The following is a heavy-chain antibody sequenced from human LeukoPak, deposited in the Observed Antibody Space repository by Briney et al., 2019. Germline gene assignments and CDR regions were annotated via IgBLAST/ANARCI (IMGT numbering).Heavy chain of an antibody. CDR3: AREGSAGDGSFDI. D-gene: IGHD3-10*01. Sequence: GASVKVSCKASGYTFTDYSMYWVRQVPGQGVEWMGWINPYSGGTNYAQKFPGRVTMTRDTSISTAYMDLSSLRSDDTAVYYCAREGSAGDGSFDIWGQGTVVTVSS. J-gene: IGHJ3*02. V-gene: IGHV1-2*02. CDR1: GYTFTDYS. CDR2: INPYSGGT.